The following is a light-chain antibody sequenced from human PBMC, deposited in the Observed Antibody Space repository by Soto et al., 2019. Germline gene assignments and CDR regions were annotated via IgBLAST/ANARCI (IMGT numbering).Light chain of an antibody. CDR2: GAS. J-gene: IGKJ5*01. CDR3: QQYGTSEII. Sequence: EVVMTQSPATLSVSPGERATLSCRASQTVRDNLGWYQQKPGQPPRLLIYGASTRATGIPVRFSGSGSGTDFTLTITRLEPEDFAVFYCQQYGTSEIIFGQGTRLEI. CDR1: QTVRDN. V-gene: IGKV3-15*01.